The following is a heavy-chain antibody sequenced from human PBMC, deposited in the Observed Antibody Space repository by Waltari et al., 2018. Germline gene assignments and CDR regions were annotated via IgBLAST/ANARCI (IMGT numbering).Heavy chain of an antibody. D-gene: IGHD3-22*01. J-gene: IGHJ5*02. CDR1: GYTFTSYD. CDR2: MNPNSGNT. Sequence: QVQLVQSGAEVKKPGASVKVSCKASGYTFTSYDINWMRQATGQGLEWMGWMNPNSGNTGYAQKFQGRVTMTRNTSISTAYMELSSLRSEDTAVYYCARGRIYYYDSSGYYDWFDPWGQGTLVTVSS. V-gene: IGHV1-8*01. CDR3: ARGRIYYYDSSGYYDWFDP.